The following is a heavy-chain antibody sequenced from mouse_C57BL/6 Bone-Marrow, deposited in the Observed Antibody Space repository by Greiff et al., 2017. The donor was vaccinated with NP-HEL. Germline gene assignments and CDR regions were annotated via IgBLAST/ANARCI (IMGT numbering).Heavy chain of an antibody. J-gene: IGHJ3*01. D-gene: IGHD1-1*01. V-gene: IGHV14-3*01. CDR2: IDPANGNT. CDR1: GFNIKNTY. Sequence: EVQLQQSVAELVRPGASVKLSCTASGFNIKNTYMHWVKQRPEQGLEWIGRIDPANGNTKYAPKFQGKATIPADTSSNTAYLQLSSLTSEDTAIYYCASSTVVARFRFAYWGQGTLVTVSA. CDR3: ASSTVVARFRFAY.